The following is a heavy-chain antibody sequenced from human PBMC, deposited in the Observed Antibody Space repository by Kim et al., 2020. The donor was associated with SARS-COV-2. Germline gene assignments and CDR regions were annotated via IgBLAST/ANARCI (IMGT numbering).Heavy chain of an antibody. CDR3: AKDIGYYGSGGYALDV. CDR1: GFNFRDHG. J-gene: IGHJ6*02. Sequence: GGSLRLFCGVSGFNFRDHGMHWVRQAPGKGLEWVSLISGDGTSTYYAEFVKGRFTISRDNSKNSLYLQMNSLRSEDSALYYCAKDIGYYGSGGYALDVWGQGATVSVSS. D-gene: IGHD3-10*01. V-gene: IGHV3-43*02. CDR2: ISGDGTST.